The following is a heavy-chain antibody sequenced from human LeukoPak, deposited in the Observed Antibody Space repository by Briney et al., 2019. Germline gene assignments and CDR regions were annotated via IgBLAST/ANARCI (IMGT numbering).Heavy chain of an antibody. D-gene: IGHD1-26*01. CDR1: GFTFSSYA. Sequence: GGSLRLSCAASGFTFSSYAMHWVRQAPGKGLEWVAVISYDGSNKYYADSVKGRFTISRDNSKNTLYLQMNSLRAEDTAVYYCARVGELPPLDHEYSQHWGQGTLVTVSS. J-gene: IGHJ1*01. CDR3: ARVGELPPLDHEYSQH. CDR2: ISYDGSNK. V-gene: IGHV3-30-3*01.